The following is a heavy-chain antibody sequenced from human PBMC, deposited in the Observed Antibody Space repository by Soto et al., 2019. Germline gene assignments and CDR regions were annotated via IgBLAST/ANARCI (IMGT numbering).Heavy chain of an antibody. CDR3: ARGRRSSGRHDAFDI. Sequence: PSETLSLTCTVSGGSIGPYFWNWIRQPPGKGLEWIGYIDYSGSTNSNPSLRSRVTISVDTSKTQFSLKLSSVTAADTAVYYCARGRRSSGRHDAFDIWGQGTMVTVSS. V-gene: IGHV4-59*01. D-gene: IGHD6-19*01. CDR1: GGSIGPYF. J-gene: IGHJ3*02. CDR2: IDYSGST.